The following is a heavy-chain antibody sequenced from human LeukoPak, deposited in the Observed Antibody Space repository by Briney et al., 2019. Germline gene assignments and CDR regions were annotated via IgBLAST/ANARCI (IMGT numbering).Heavy chain of an antibody. Sequence: GGSLRLSCEASGFIFSRDSMNWVRQAPGKGLEWISYISHDSGARYYADSVRGRFTISRDNAKNSLHLQMHSLRAEDTAVYYCVRDNPRCCGVVPANIDDYWGQGTLVTVSS. V-gene: IGHV3-48*01. D-gene: IGHD2-15*01. CDR2: ISHDSGAR. CDR1: GFIFSRDS. CDR3: VRDNPRCCGVVPANIDDY. J-gene: IGHJ4*02.